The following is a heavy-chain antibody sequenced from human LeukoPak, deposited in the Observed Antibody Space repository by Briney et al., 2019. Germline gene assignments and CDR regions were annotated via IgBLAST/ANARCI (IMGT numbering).Heavy chain of an antibody. CDR3: ARTRKYDNYFDY. J-gene: IGHJ4*02. Sequence: PGRSLRLSCAASGFTFSSNAMHWDRQAPGKGLEWVAVISYDGSNKYYADSVKGRFTISRDNSKNTLYLQMNSLRAEDTAVYYCARTRKYDNYFDYWGQGTLVTVSS. CDR1: GFTFSSNA. CDR2: ISYDGSNK. D-gene: IGHD2-8*01. V-gene: IGHV3-30*04.